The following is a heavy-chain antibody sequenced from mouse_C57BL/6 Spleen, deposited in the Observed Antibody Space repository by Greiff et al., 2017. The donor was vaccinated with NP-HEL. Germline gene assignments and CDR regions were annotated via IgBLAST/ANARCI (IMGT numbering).Heavy chain of an antibody. CDR3: AQKYGYYAMDY. J-gene: IGHJ4*01. CDR2: ILPGSCST. Sequence: VQLQQSGAELMKPGASVKLSCKATGYTFTGSWIEWVQQRPGHGLEWIGEILPGSCSTNYNEKFKGKATFTADISSNTAYMQLSSLTTEDAAIYYCAQKYGYYAMDYWGQGTSVTVSS. V-gene: IGHV1-9*01. D-gene: IGHD1-1*02. CDR1: GYTFTGSW.